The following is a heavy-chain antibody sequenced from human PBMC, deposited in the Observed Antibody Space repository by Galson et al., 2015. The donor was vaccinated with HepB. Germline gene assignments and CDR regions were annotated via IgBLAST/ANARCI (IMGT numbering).Heavy chain of an antibody. D-gene: IGHD6-19*01. J-gene: IGHJ4*02. V-gene: IGHV1-18*04. CDR1: GYTFTSYG. CDR3: ARSAVAGKTKYYFDY. CDR2: ISAYNGNT. Sequence: SVKVSCKASGYTFTSYGISWVRRAPGQGLEWMGWISAYNGNTNYAQKLQGRVTMTTDTSTSTAYMELRSLRSDDTAVYYCARSAVAGKTKYYFDYWGQGTLVTVSS.